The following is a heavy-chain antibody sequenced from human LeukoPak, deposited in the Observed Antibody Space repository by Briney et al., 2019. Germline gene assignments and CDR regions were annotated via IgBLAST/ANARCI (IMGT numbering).Heavy chain of an antibody. Sequence: SETLSLTCGVYGGSFIGYYWSWIRQPPGKGLEWIGEVSRSGSTNYNPSLKSRVTISVDTSKDQFSLKLSSVTAADTAVYYCGREMEGANDYWGQGTLVTVSS. J-gene: IGHJ4*02. CDR3: GREMEGANDY. D-gene: IGHD1-26*01. CDR1: GGSFIGYY. V-gene: IGHV4-34*01. CDR2: VSRSGST.